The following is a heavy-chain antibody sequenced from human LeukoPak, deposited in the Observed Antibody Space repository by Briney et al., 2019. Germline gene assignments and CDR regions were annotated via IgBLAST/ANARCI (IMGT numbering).Heavy chain of an antibody. Sequence: ASVKVSCKASGYTFTSYAMHWVRQAPGQRLEWMGWINAGNGNTKYSQKFQGRVTITRDTSASTAYMELSSLRSEDTAVYYCARNCGGDCQDAFDIWGQGTMVTVSS. D-gene: IGHD2-21*02. CDR1: GYTFTSYA. CDR3: ARNCGGDCQDAFDI. V-gene: IGHV1-3*01. CDR2: INAGNGNT. J-gene: IGHJ3*02.